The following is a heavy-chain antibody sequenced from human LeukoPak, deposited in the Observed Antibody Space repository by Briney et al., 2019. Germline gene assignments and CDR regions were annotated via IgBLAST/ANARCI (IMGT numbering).Heavy chain of an antibody. CDR3: AKEKAPYPSYFDY. J-gene: IGHJ4*02. Sequence: GGSLRLSCAASGFSFSSYAMSWVRQAPGKGLEWVSPINGSGGSTYYADSVKGRFTISRDNSKNTLYLKMNSLRAEDTAVYYCAKEKAPYPSYFDYWGEGTLVTVSS. CDR1: GFSFSSYA. CDR2: INGSGGST. V-gene: IGHV3-23*01.